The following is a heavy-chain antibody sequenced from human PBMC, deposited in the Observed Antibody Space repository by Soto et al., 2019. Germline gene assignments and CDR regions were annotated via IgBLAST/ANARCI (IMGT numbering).Heavy chain of an antibody. Sequence: SETLSLTCTVSGGSVSSGSYYWSWIRQPPGKGLEWIGYIYYSGSTNYNPSLKSRVTISVDTSKNQFSLKLSSVTAADTAVYYCARVGESRMGDYGDYAIGYYYYYGMDVWGQGTTVTVSS. CDR3: ARVGESRMGDYGDYAIGYYYYYGMDV. D-gene: IGHD4-17*01. J-gene: IGHJ6*02. V-gene: IGHV4-61*01. CDR1: GGSVSSGSYY. CDR2: IYYSGST.